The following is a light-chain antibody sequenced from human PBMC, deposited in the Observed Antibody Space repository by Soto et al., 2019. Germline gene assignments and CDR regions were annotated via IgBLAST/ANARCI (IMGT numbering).Light chain of an antibody. CDR1: QSVLYSSNNKHS. J-gene: IGKJ2*01. Sequence: DIGMTQSPDSLAVSLGERATINCKSSQSVLYSSNNKHSLAWYQQKPGQPPKLLIYWASTRESGVPDRFSGSGSGTDFPLTISSLQAEDVAVYYCQQYYSTPYTFGQGTKLEIK. CDR2: WAS. CDR3: QQYYSTPYT. V-gene: IGKV4-1*01.